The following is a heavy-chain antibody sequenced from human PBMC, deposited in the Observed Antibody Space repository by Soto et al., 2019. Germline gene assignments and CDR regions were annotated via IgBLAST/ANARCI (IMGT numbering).Heavy chain of an antibody. J-gene: IGHJ6*02. CDR1: GYRFASYW. D-gene: IGHD3-10*01. Sequence: GESMKISCKRSGYRFASYWIAWVRQVPGRGLWWMGIIYHGDSGTAYSSSFQGLVTMSVDKSTSTAYLQWTSLKAADTTVYYCARQGSSGNDIYGMDVWGQGTTVTVSS. CDR3: ARQGSSGNDIYGMDV. CDR2: IYHGDSGT. V-gene: IGHV5-51*01.